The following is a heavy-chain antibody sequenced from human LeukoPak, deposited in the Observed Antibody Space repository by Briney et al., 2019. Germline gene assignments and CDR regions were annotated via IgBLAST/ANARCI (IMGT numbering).Heavy chain of an antibody. CDR2: IYYSGST. V-gene: IGHV4-30-4*08. CDR1: GASISSGDYY. Sequence: PSETLSLTCTVSGASISSGDYYWSWIRQPPGQGLEWIGYIYYSGSTYYNPSLKSRVTLSVDTSKNQFSLKLSSVTAADTAVYYCVRESLTGTSSWGQGTLVTVSS. D-gene: IGHD1-7*01. CDR3: VRESLTGTSS. J-gene: IGHJ5*02.